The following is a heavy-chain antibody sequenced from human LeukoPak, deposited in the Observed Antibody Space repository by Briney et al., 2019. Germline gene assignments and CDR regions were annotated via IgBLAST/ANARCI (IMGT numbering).Heavy chain of an antibody. CDR1: GFTFSSYA. J-gene: IGHJ5*02. CDR2: ISGSGGST. V-gene: IGHV3-23*01. D-gene: IGHD2-2*01. Sequence: GGSLRVSCAAPGFTFSSYAMSWVRQAPGKGLEWVSAISGSGGSTYYADSVKGGFTISRDNSKNTLYLQMNSLRAEDTAVYYCAKDPPRVVPAAMRKDPFDPWGQGTLVTVSS. CDR3: AKDPPRVVPAAMRKDPFDP.